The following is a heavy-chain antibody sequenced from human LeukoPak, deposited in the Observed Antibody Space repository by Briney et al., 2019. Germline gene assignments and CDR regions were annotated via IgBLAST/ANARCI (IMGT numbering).Heavy chain of an antibody. CDR1: GGSISSHY. Sequence: SETLSLTCTVSGGSISSHYWSWIRQPPGKGLEWIGYIYCSGSTNYNPSLKSRVTISVDTSKNQFSLKLSSVTAADTAVYYCARDTDYYGSGSWVGWGQGTLVTVSS. V-gene: IGHV4-59*11. J-gene: IGHJ4*02. D-gene: IGHD3-10*01. CDR2: IYCSGST. CDR3: ARDTDYYGSGSWVG.